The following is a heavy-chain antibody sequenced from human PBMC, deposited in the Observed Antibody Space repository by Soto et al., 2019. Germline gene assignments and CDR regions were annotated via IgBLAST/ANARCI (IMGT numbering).Heavy chain of an antibody. Sequence: GGSLRLSCAASGFTFSSYSMNWVRQAPGKGLEWVSYISSSSSTIYYADSVKGRFTISRDNAKNSLYLQMNSLRAEDTAVYYCARDNSTVLWFGELSVRANYYCYYYMDVWGKGTTVTVSS. D-gene: IGHD3-10*01. CDR2: ISSSSSTI. J-gene: IGHJ6*03. CDR3: ARDNSTVLWFGELSVRANYYCYYYMDV. V-gene: IGHV3-48*01. CDR1: GFTFSSYS.